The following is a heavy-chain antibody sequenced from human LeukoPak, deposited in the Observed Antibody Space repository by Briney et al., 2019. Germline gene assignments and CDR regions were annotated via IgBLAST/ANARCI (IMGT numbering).Heavy chain of an antibody. CDR3: AHSLPGGERYSGTTYYFDY. CDR2: IYWNDDK. D-gene: IGHD1-26*01. J-gene: IGHJ4*02. CDR1: GFSLSTRGGG. V-gene: IGHV2-5*01. Sequence: SGPTLVKPTRTLTLTFTFSGFSLSTRGGGVGWIRQPPGKALEWLALIYWNDDKRYSPYLKSRLTITKDTSKNQVVLTMTNMDPVDTATYYCAHSLPGGERYSGTTYYFDYWGQGTLVTVSS.